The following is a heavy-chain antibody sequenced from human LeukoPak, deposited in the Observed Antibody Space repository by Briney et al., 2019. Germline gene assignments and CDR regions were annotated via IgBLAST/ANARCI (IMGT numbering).Heavy chain of an antibody. CDR2: IYSGGST. J-gene: IGHJ3*02. D-gene: IGHD3-10*01. V-gene: IGHV3-53*01. Sequence: GGSLRLSCAASGFTVSSNYMSWVRQAPGKGLEWVSVIYSGGSTYYADSVKGRFTISRDNSKNTLYLQMNSLRAEDTAVYYCASKRGGVRGGFEAFDIWGQGTMVTVSS. CDR1: GFTVSSNY. CDR3: ASKRGGVRGGFEAFDI.